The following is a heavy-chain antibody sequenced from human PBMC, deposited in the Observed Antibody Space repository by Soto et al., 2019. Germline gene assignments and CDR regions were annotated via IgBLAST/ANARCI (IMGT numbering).Heavy chain of an antibody. CDR2: TYYRSKWYH. V-gene: IGHV6-1*01. Sequence: SQTLSLTCAISGDSVSSNSAAWNWIRQSPSRGLEWLGRTYYRSKWYHDYAVSVKSRITINPDTSKNQFSLQLNSVTPEDTAVYFCASVPVVEYYGKDVWGQGTTVTVSS. CDR1: GDSVSSNSAA. D-gene: IGHD2-15*01. J-gene: IGHJ6*02. CDR3: ASVPVVEYYGKDV.